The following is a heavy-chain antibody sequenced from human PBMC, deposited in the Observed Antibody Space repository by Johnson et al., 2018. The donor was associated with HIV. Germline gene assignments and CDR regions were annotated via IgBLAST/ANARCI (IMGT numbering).Heavy chain of an antibody. CDR1: GFTFSSYD. V-gene: IGHV3-13*01. CDR3: ARGSGSYSFDAFDI. D-gene: IGHD1-26*01. Sequence: VQVVESGGGLVQPGGSLRLSCAASGFTFSSYDMHWVRQATGKGLEWVSVIGSVGDTNYPGSVKGRFTISRENAKNSLYLQMNSLRAGDTAGYHCARGSGSYSFDAFDIWGQGTMVTVSS. J-gene: IGHJ3*02. CDR2: IGSVGDT.